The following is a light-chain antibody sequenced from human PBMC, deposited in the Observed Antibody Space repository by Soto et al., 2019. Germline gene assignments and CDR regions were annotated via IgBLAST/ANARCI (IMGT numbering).Light chain of an antibody. CDR3: KSYAGSNSYV. Sequence: ALAQPPSASGSPGQSVTISCTGTKNDIGVYDFVSWYQHHPGKAPRLIIYEVVQRPSGVPDRFSGSKSGNTAALTVSGLQAADEADYFCKSYAGSNSYVFGSGTKV. CDR1: KNDIGVYDF. J-gene: IGLJ1*01. CDR2: EVV. V-gene: IGLV2-8*01.